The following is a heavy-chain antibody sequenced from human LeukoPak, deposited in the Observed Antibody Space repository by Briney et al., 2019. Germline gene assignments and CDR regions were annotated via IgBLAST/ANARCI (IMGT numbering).Heavy chain of an antibody. CDR2: ISSSGVLI. J-gene: IGHJ4*02. Sequence: GGSLRLSCAASGFTFSNYWMNWVRQAPGKGLEWVSFISSSGVLIYYADSVKGRFTISRDNAKNSLYLQLNSLRVEDTAVYYCARVSGSGWHFDYWGQGSLVTVSS. V-gene: IGHV3-48*04. CDR1: GFTFSNYW. CDR3: ARVSGSGWHFDY. D-gene: IGHD6-19*01.